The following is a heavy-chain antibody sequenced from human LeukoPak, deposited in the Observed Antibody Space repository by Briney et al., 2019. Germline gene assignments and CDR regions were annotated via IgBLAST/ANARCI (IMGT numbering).Heavy chain of an antibody. J-gene: IGHJ4*02. CDR3: AREGGVAVARTGFDY. CDR2: ISSSGSTI. Sequence: GGSLRLSCAASGFTFSSYEMNWVRQAPGKGLEWVSYISSSGSTIYYADSVKGRFTISRDNAKNSLYLQMNSLRAEDTAVYYCAREGGVAVARTGFDYWGQGTLVTVSS. CDR1: GFTFSSYE. V-gene: IGHV3-48*03. D-gene: IGHD6-19*01.